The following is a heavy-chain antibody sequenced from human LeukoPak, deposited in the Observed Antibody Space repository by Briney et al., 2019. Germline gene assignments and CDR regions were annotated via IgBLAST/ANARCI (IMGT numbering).Heavy chain of an antibody. D-gene: IGHD1-26*01. CDR3: ARVWSGSRAAHYFDY. V-gene: IGHV3-74*01. CDR1: GFTFSSYW. Sequence: GGSLRLSCAASGFTFSSYWMHWVRQAPGKGLVWVSRINSDGSSTSYADSVKGRFTISRDNAKNTLYLQMNSLRAEDTAVYYCARVWSGSRAAHYFDYWGQGTLVTVSS. CDR2: INSDGSST. J-gene: IGHJ4*02.